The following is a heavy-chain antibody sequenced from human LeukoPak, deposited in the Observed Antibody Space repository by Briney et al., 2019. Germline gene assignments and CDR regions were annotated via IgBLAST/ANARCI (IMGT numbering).Heavy chain of an antibody. J-gene: IGHJ4*02. V-gene: IGHV1-2*06. CDR1: GGTFSSYA. CDR2: INPNSGGT. D-gene: IGHD1-7*01. CDR3: ARGSNYAGDY. Sequence: ASVKVSCKASGGTFSSYAISWVRQAPGQGLEWMGRINPNSGGTNYAQKFQGRVTMTRDTSISTAYMELSRLRSDDTAVYYCARGSNYAGDYWGQGTLVTVSS.